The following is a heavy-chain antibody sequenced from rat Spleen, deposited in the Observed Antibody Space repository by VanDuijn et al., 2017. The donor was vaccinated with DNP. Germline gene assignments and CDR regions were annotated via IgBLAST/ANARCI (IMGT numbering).Heavy chain of an antibody. D-gene: IGHD4-6*01. V-gene: IGHV5-22*01. J-gene: IGHJ2*01. CDR2: ISYDGGST. Sequence: EVQLVESGGGLVQPGRSLKLSCAASGFTFSDYYMAWVRQAPTKGLEWVAYISYDGGSTYYGDSVKGRCTISRDNAKSTLYLQMNSLRSEDMATYFCARWADYFDYWAKESWSQSPQ. CDR1: GFTFSDYY. CDR3: ARWADYFDY.